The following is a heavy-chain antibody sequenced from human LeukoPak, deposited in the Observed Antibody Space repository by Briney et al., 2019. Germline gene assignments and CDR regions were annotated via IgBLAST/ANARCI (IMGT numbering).Heavy chain of an antibody. D-gene: IGHD6-13*01. CDR2: IYYSGST. CDR3: ARLPRAAAPQYLQH. V-gene: IGHV4-39*01. J-gene: IGHJ1*01. Sequence: SETLSLTCTVSGGSISSSSYYWGWIRQPPGKGLECIGSIYYSGSTYYSSSLKSRVTISVDTSKDQFSLKLSSVTAADTAVYYCARLPRAAAPQYLQHWGQGTLVTVSS. CDR1: GGSISSSSYY.